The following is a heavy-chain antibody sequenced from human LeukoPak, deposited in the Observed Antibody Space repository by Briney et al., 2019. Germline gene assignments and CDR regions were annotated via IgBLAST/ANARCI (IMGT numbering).Heavy chain of an antibody. V-gene: IGHV3-11*01. Sequence: GGSLRLSCAASGFTFSGYYMSWIRQAPGKGLEWVSYISSSGSTIYYADSVKGRFTISRDNAKNSLYLQMNSLRAEDTAVYYCARALTYYYGSGSSNNWFDPWGQGTLVTVSS. J-gene: IGHJ5*02. CDR3: ARALTYYYGSGSSNNWFDP. D-gene: IGHD3-10*01. CDR1: GFTFSGYY. CDR2: ISSSGSTI.